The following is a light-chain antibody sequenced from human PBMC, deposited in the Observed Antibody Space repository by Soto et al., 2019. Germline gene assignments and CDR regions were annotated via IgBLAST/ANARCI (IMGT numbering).Light chain of an antibody. CDR3: QQYGSSPPGTT. V-gene: IGKV3-20*01. CDR2: GAS. J-gene: IGKJ1*01. Sequence: EIVLTQSPGTLSLSPGERATLSCRASQSVSSSYLAWYQQKPGQAPRLLIYGASSRATGIPDRFSGSGSGTDFTLTISRLEPEDFAVYYCQQYGSSPPGTTFGQGTKVEIK. CDR1: QSVSSSY.